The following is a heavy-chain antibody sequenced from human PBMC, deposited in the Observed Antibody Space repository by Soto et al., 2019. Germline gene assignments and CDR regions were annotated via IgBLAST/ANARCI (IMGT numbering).Heavy chain of an antibody. CDR2: ISAYNGNT. V-gene: IGHV1-18*01. CDR3: ARASVLRHCSSDRCYRDNCFAP. D-gene: IGHD2-15*01. J-gene: IGHJ5*02. CDR1: GYTFTSYG. Sequence: ASVKVSCKASGYTFTSYGISWVRQAPGQGLEWMGWISAYNGNTNYAQKLQGRVTMTTDTSTSTAYMEVRSLRSDDTAMYYCARASVLRHCSSDRCYRDNCFAPWGQGTLVTVSS.